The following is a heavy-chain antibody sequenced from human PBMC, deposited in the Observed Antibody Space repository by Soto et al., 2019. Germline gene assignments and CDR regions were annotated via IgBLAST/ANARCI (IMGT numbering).Heavy chain of an antibody. D-gene: IGHD6-6*01. CDR2: IYSGGST. V-gene: IGHV3-53*01. J-gene: IGHJ5*02. CDR3: ARSVAARPGWFDP. CDR1: GFTVSSNY. Sequence: PGGSLRLSCAASGFTVSSNYMSWVRQAPGKGLEWVSVIYSGGSTYYADSVKGRFTISRDNSKNTLYLQMNSLRAEDTAVYYCARSVAARPGWFDPWGQGTLVTVSS.